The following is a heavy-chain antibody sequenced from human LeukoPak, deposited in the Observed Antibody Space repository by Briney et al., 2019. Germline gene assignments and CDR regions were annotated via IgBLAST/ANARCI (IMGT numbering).Heavy chain of an antibody. CDR3: AISGSYYPYYFDY. CDR2: IKQDGSEK. J-gene: IGHJ4*02. Sequence: GGSLRLSCAASGFTLSSYWMSWVRQAPGKGLEWVANIKQDGSEKYYVDSVKGRFTISRDNAKNSLYLQMNSLRADDTAVYYCAISGSYYPYYFDYWGQGTLVTVSS. CDR1: GFTLSSYW. V-gene: IGHV3-7*01. D-gene: IGHD1-26*01.